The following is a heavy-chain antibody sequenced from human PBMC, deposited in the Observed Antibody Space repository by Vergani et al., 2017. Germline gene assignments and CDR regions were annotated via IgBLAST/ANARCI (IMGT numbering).Heavy chain of an antibody. CDR1: GFTFSNAW. D-gene: IGHD3-22*01. CDR2: IKSKTDGGTT. J-gene: IGHJ3*02. CDR3: TTDGYDSSGYYYVGAFDI. V-gene: IGHV3-15*01. Sequence: EVQLVESGGGLVKPGGSLRLSCAASGFTFSNAWMSWVRQAPGKGLGWVGRIKSKTDGGTTDYAAPVKGRFTISRDDSKNTLYLQMNSLKTEDTAVYYCTTDGYDSSGYYYVGAFDIWGQGTMVTVSS.